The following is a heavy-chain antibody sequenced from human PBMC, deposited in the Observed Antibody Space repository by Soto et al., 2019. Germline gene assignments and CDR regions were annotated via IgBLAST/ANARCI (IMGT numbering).Heavy chain of an antibody. CDR1: GFTVSNNY. V-gene: IGHV3-53*01. Sequence: EVQLVESGGGLIQPGGSLRLSCAVSGFTVSNNYMSWVRQAPGKGLEGVSVIYSGGYTAYGDSVKGRFTISRDNSKNTLYPKRNTPEAHHTGVYYGATQPGGGGYWGQGTLVTVSS. D-gene: IGHD3-10*01. CDR2: IYSGGYT. J-gene: IGHJ4*02. CDR3: ATQPGGGGY.